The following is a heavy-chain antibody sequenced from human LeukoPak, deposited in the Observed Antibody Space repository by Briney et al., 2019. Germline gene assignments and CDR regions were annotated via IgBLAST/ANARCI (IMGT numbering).Heavy chain of an antibody. CDR1: GFTLSTYN. CDR3: ARTRITVTTWSWDY. CDR2: ISSSSTYI. D-gene: IGHD4-17*01. V-gene: IGHV3-21*01. J-gene: IGHJ4*02. Sequence: GGSLRLSCATSGFTLSTYNMNWVRQAPGKGLEWVSSISSSSTYIYYADSVKGRFTISRDNAKNSLYLQINSLRAEDTAVYYCARTRITVTTWSWDYWGQGTLVTVSS.